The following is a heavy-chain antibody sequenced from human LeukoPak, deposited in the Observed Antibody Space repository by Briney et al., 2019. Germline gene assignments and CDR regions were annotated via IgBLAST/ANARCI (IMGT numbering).Heavy chain of an antibody. Sequence: ASVKASCKASGYTFTSYYMHWVRQAPGQGLEWMGLINPSGSSTSYAQKFQGRLSLTRDTSISTAYMELSRLRSDDTAVYYCARAGGSSSWYYYYYMDVWGKGTTVTVSS. CDR1: GYTFTSYY. V-gene: IGHV1-46*01. CDR3: ARAGGSSSWYYYYYMDV. CDR2: INPSGSST. D-gene: IGHD6-13*01. J-gene: IGHJ6*03.